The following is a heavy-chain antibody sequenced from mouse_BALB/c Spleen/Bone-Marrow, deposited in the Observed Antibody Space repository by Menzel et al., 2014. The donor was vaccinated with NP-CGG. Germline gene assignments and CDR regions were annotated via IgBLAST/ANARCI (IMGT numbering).Heavy chain of an antibody. CDR3: TRPRYPFYAMDS. Sequence: VQLKESGGGLVQPGGSLKLSCAASGFTFNSNTMSWVRQTPEKRLEWVAHITDGGGATYYLDTVKGRFTISRDCAKNTLYLQMSSLKSEDTAMYYCTRPRYPFYAMDSWGQGTSVTVSS. J-gene: IGHJ4*01. CDR1: GFTFNSNT. D-gene: IGHD2-14*01. CDR2: ITDGGGAT. V-gene: IGHV5-12-2*01.